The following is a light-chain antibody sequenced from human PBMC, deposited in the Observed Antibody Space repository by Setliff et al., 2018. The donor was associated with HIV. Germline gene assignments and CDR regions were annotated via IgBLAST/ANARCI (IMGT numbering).Light chain of an antibody. CDR2: DVT. V-gene: IGLV2-14*03. J-gene: IGLJ2*01. CDR3: TSYTTSRTVV. CDR1: SSDVGYYES. Sequence: QSVLTQPASVSGPPGQSITISCTGSSSDVGYYESVSWYQHHPGEVPKLIIYDVTKRPSGVSSRFSGSKSGNTASLTISGLHSEDEADYYCTSYTTSRTVVFGGGTKVTVL.